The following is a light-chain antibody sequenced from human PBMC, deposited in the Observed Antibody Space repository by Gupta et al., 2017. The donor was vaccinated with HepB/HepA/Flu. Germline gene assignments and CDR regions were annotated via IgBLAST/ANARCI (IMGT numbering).Light chain of an antibody. Sequence: SYKLNPPPSVSVSPGQTVTITCSGDKMGEKYATWYQQMAGQSPMLVIYQDKKRASGIPERFSGSNSGNTATLTISGTQPRDEADYYCQAWDSYSVVFGGGTKLTVL. CDR2: QDK. J-gene: IGLJ2*01. CDR1: KMGEKY. CDR3: QAWDSYSVV. V-gene: IGLV3-1*01.